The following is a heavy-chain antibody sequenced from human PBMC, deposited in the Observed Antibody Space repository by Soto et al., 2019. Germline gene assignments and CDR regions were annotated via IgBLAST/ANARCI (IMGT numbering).Heavy chain of an antibody. Sequence: GGSLRLSCAASGFTFSSYAMSWVRQAPGKGLEWVSAISGSGGSTYYADSVKGRFTISRDNSKNTLYLQMNSLRAEDTAVYYWAKDGGFFGSTRGHPGRDSLFAFWAQGTMVPVSS. V-gene: IGHV3-23*01. J-gene: IGHJ3*01. CDR2: ISGSGGST. CDR3: AKDGGFFGSTRGHPGRDSLFAF. CDR1: GFTFSSYA. D-gene: IGHD2-2*01.